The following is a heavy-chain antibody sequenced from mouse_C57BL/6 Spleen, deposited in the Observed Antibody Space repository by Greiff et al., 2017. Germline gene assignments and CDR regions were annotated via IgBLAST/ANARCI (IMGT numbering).Heavy chain of an antibody. CDR2: IYPGDGDT. D-gene: IGHD1-1*01. CDR1: GYAFSSYW. CDR3: ARNLTVVARYAMDY. J-gene: IGHJ4*01. V-gene: IGHV1-80*01. Sequence: VQLQQSGAELVKPGASVKISCKASGYAFSSYWMNWVKQRPGKGLEWIGQIYPGDGDTNYNGKFKGKATLTADKSSSPAYMQLSSLTSEDSAVYFCARNLTVVARYAMDYWGQGTSVTVSS.